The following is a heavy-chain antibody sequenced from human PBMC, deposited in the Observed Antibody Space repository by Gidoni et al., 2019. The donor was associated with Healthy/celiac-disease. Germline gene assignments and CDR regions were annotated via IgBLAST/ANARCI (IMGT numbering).Heavy chain of an antibody. CDR2: ISWNSAIR. D-gene: IGHD1-26*01. CDR3: AKVCNSGSYPARDMNSYSDL. Sequence: EGRLGESVGGLVQTGGCLRLSCAASGFSFDDYALHWVRPAPGKGLGWVTGISWNSAIRGYADSVKYRFTISRDNANYSLYLQMNRFIAEDTALYYCAKVCNSGSYPARDMNSYSDLWGRGTLVTVSS. CDR1: GFSFDDYA. J-gene: IGHJ2*01. V-gene: IGHV3-9*01.